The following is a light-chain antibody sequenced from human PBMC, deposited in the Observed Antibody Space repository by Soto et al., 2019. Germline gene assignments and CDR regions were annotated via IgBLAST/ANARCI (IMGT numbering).Light chain of an antibody. CDR3: QQYGTLPTT. CDR1: QTFSSIY. Sequence: EIVLTQSPATLSLSPGERATLSCRASQTFSSIYLAWYQQKPGQAPRLLIYGASSRAAGIPDRFSGSGSGTDFTLTISRLEPEDFTVYYCQQYGTLPTTFGPGTKVDIK. V-gene: IGKV3-20*01. CDR2: GAS. J-gene: IGKJ3*01.